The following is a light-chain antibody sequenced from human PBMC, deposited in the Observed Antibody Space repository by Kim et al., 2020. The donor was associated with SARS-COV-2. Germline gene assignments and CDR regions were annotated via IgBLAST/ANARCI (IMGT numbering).Light chain of an antibody. J-gene: IGLJ3*02. CDR1: TGPVTSSHY. CDR3: LLSYSGAWV. Sequence: QAVVTQEPSLTVSPGATVTLTCGSSTGPVTSSHYPYWFQQRPGQAPRTLISDTSNTHSWTPARFSGSLLGDKAALTLSGAQPEDEADYYCLLSYSGAWVFGGGTQLTVL. CDR2: DTS. V-gene: IGLV7-46*01.